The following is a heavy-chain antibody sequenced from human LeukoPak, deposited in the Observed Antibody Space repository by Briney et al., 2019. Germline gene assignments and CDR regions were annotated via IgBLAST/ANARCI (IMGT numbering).Heavy chain of an antibody. CDR3: ARDRGVDYYDSSGYPMGY. V-gene: IGHV3-21*01. CDR1: GFTFSSYS. CDR2: ISSSSSYI. D-gene: IGHD3-22*01. Sequence: GGSLRLSCAASGFTFSSYSMNWVRQAPGKGLEWVSSISSSSSYIYYADSVKGRFTISRDNAKNSLYLQMNSLRAEDTAVYYCARDRGVDYYDSSGYPMGYWGQGTLVTVSP. J-gene: IGHJ4*02.